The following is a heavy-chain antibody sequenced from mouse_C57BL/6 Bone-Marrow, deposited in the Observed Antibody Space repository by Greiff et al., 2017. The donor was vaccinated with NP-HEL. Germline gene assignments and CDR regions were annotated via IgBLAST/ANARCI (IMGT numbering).Heavy chain of an antibody. V-gene: IGHV5-6*01. J-gene: IGHJ3*01. CDR2: ISSGGSYT. D-gene: IGHD1-1*01. CDR1: GFTFSSYG. Sequence: EVHLVESGGDLVKPGGSLKLSCAASGFTFSSYGMSWVRQTPDKRLEWVATISSGGSYTYYPDSVKGRFTISRDNAKNTLYLQISSLKSEDTAMYYCASQYDYYVAWFAYWGQGTLVTVSA. CDR3: ASQYDYYVAWFAY.